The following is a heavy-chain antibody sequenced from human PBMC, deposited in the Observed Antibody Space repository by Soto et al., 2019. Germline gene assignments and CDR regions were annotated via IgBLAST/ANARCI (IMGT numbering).Heavy chain of an antibody. Sequence: SETLSLTCRVSGASMTSSIYYWAWIRQAPGKGLEWIGSLNYGGTTYHSPSLEGRVTMSVDTSKKEFSLNVISVTAADTAIYYCARQSYFDGAGYYLGWFDPWGQGTLVTSPQ. CDR2: LNYGGTT. J-gene: IGHJ5*02. D-gene: IGHD3-22*01. V-gene: IGHV4-39*01. CDR3: ARQSYFDGAGYYLGWFDP. CDR1: GASMTSSIYY.